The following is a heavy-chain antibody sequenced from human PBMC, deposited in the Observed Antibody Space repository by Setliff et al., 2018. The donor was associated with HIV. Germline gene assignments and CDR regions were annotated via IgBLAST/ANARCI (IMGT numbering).Heavy chain of an antibody. CDR3: ARSGGGWYNWFDP. CDR1: GYTFTNYF. Sequence: ASVKVSCKASGYTFTNYFMHWVRQAPGEGLEWVGRVNPEDGETMYAEKFQGRVTITADTSRDTAYMELSSLRFDDTAVYYCARSGGGWYNWFDPWGQGTPVTVSS. V-gene: IGHV1-69-2*01. CDR2: VNPEDGET. J-gene: IGHJ5*02. D-gene: IGHD3-16*01.